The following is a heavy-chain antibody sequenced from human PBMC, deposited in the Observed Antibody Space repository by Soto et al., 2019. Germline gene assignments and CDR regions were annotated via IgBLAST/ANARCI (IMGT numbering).Heavy chain of an antibody. V-gene: IGHV4-4*07. CDR1: GGAISSYY. D-gene: IGHD3-3*02. Sequence: SETLSLTCSVPGGAISSYYWSWVRQPAGKGLEWIGRVFRSGSTNYNASLKSRVTMSIDTSKNAVSLTLRSVTAADTGVYYCARVAFSYFGMDVWGPGTTVTVSS. J-gene: IGHJ6*02. CDR3: ARVAFSYFGMDV. CDR2: VFRSGST.